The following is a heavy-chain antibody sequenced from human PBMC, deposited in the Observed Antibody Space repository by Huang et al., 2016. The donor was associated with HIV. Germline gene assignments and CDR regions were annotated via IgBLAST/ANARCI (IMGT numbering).Heavy chain of an antibody. D-gene: IGHD6-19*01. CDR1: GFTFTNYA. CDR2: ISYDGRNK. J-gene: IGHJ5*02. CDR3: ARSAVPGDGDWFDP. V-gene: IGHV3-30*04. Sequence: QVQLVESGGGLVQPGRSLRLSCAASGFTFTNYAIHWVRQAPGKGLECVAFISYDGRNKFYAASVKVRFTLSRDNSKSTLYLLMNSLRVDDTALYYCARSAVPGDGDWFDPWGQGTLVTVSS.